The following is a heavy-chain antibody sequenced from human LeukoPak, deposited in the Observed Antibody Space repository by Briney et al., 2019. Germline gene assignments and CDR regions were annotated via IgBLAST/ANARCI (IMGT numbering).Heavy chain of an antibody. V-gene: IGHV4-34*01. CDR3: ARSVNYDSSGYPSFDY. J-gene: IGHJ4*02. CDR1: GGSFSGYY. Sequence: PSETLSLTCAVYGGSFSGYYWSWIRQPPGKGLEWIREINHSGSTNYNPSLKSRVTISVDTSKNQFSLKLSSVTAADTAVYYCARSVNYDSSGYPSFDYWGQGTLVTVSS. D-gene: IGHD3-22*01. CDR2: INHSGST.